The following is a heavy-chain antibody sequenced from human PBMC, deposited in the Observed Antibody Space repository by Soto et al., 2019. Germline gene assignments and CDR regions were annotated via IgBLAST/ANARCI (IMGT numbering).Heavy chain of an antibody. V-gene: IGHV4-59*01. CDR3: ATGGGRFNYGMDV. CDR1: GGSIRSYY. J-gene: IGHJ6*02. Sequence: QVQLQESGPGLVKPSETLSLTCTVSGGSIRSYYWSWIRQPPGKRLEWIGYIYYSGSTNYNPSLKSRVTISVDTSKNQLSLTLSSVTAADTAVYYCATGGGRFNYGMDVWGQGTTVTVSS. D-gene: IGHD3-10*01. CDR2: IYYSGST.